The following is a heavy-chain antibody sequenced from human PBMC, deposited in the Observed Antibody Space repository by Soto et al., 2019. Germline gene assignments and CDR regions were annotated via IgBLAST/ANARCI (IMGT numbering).Heavy chain of an antibody. Sequence: RASVKVSCKASGYTFTSYGIHWVRQAPGQRLEWMGWINAANGDTKYSPKFQGRVTITRDTSASTAYMELSSLRSEDTAVYYCVRRHVSATGIDWLDPWGQGTLVTVSS. D-gene: IGHD6-13*01. CDR1: GYTFTSYG. CDR3: VRRHVSATGIDWLDP. J-gene: IGHJ5*02. V-gene: IGHV1-3*01. CDR2: INAANGDT.